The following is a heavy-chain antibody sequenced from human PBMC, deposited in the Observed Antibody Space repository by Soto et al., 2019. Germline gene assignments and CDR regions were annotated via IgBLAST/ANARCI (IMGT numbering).Heavy chain of an antibody. D-gene: IGHD3-3*01. CDR3: ARREYDYWSNYYYFDY. J-gene: IGHJ4*02. CDR1: GGSISSYY. V-gene: IGHV4-59*01. CDR2: IYYSGST. Sequence: SETLSLTCTVSGGSISSYYWSWIRQPPGKGLEWIGYIYYSGSTNYNPSLKSRVTISVDTSKNQFSLKLSSVTAADTAVYYCARREYDYWSNYYYFDYFAQGTLVTV.